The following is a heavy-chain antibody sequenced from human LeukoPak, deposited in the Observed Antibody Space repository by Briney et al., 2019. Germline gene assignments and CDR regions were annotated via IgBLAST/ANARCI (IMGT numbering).Heavy chain of an antibody. CDR3: AKEETEYTSSSLGY. D-gene: IGHD6-13*01. Sequence: GGSLRLSCAASGFTFSSYGMTWVRQAPGKGLEWVSYISSSSSTIYYADSVKGRFTISRDNSKNTLYLQMNSLGAGDTAIYYCAKEETEYTSSSLGYWGQGTLVTVSS. CDR2: ISSSSSTI. J-gene: IGHJ4*02. CDR1: GFTFSSYG. V-gene: IGHV3-48*01.